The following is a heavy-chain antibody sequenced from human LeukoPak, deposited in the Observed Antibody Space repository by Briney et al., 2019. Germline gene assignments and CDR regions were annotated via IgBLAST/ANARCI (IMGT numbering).Heavy chain of an antibody. CDR1: GFSFSNYA. V-gene: IGHV3-23*01. CDR3: AKDLDTTVVLDAFDM. Sequence: GGSLRLSCAASGFSFSNYAMNWVRQAPGKGLEWVSSIRGNGGCTYYAASVKGRFIISRDNSKNTLYLQMNGLRAEDTAVYYCAKDLDTTVVLDAFDMWGQGTLVTVSS. D-gene: IGHD4-23*01. J-gene: IGHJ3*02. CDR2: IRGNGGCT.